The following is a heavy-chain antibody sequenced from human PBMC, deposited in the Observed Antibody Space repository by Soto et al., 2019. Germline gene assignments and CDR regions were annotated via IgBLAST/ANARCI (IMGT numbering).Heavy chain of an antibody. Sequence: ASVKVSCKASGYTFTSYGISWVRQAPGQGLEWMGWISAYNGNTNYAQKLQGRVTMTTDTSTSTAYMELRSLRSDDTAVYYCASIRYSSGWYGFDYWGQGTLVTVSS. CDR2: ISAYNGNT. CDR3: ASIRYSSGWYGFDY. J-gene: IGHJ4*02. CDR1: GYTFTSYG. D-gene: IGHD6-19*01. V-gene: IGHV1-18*01.